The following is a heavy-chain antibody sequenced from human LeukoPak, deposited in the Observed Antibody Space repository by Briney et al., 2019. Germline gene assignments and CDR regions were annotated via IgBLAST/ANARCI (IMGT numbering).Heavy chain of an antibody. CDR2: IYYSGST. D-gene: IGHD3-16*02. Sequence: SETLSLTCTVSGGSISSYYWSWIRQPPGKGLEWIGYIYYSGSTNYNPSLKSRVTISVDTSKNQFSLKLSSVTAADTAVYYCARNAFGGVIVRYWGQGTLVTVSS. J-gene: IGHJ4*02. V-gene: IGHV4-59*01. CDR1: GGSISSYY. CDR3: ARNAFGGVIVRY.